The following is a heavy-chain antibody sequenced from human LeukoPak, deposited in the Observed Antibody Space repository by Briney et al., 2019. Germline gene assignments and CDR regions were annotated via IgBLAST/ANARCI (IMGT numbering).Heavy chain of an antibody. CDR1: GDSISSYY. V-gene: IGHV4-59*01. Sequence: SETLSLTCPVSGDSISSYYWSWIRQPPGKGLEWLGYIYYTGTTNYNPSLKSRVTMSVDTSKNQFSLKLKSVTAADTAVYYCAGGTSGLPVDYWDQGTLVTVSS. D-gene: IGHD2-21*01. J-gene: IGHJ4*02. CDR3: AGGTSGLPVDY. CDR2: IYYTGTT.